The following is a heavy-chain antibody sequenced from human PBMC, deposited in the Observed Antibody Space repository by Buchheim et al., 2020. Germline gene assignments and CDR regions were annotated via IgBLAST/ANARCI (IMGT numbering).Heavy chain of an antibody. V-gene: IGHV4-30-4*01. D-gene: IGHD3-16*02. CDR3: ARALHYDYVWGSYRPSPLGY. J-gene: IGHJ4*02. CDR1: VGSISSGDYY. Sequence: QVQLQESGPGLVKPSQTLSLTCTVSVGSISSGDYYWSWIRQPPGKGLEWIGYIYYSGSTYYNPSLKSRVTISVDTSKNQFSLKLSAVTAADTAVYYCARALHYDYVWGSYRPSPLGYWGQGTL. CDR2: IYYSGST.